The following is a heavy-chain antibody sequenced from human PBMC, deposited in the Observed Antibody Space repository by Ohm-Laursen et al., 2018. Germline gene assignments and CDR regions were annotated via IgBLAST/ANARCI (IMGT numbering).Heavy chain of an antibody. CDR3: ARDWVVRGRQNYYYYYGMDV. Sequence: ASVKVSCKASGYTFTSYYMHWVRQAPGEGLEWMGIINPSGGSPSYAQKFQGRVTMTRDTSTSTVYMELSSLRSEDTAVYYCARDWVVRGRQNYYYYYGMDVWGQGTTVTVSS. J-gene: IGHJ6*02. D-gene: IGHD3-10*01. CDR2: INPSGGSP. V-gene: IGHV1-46*01. CDR1: GYTFTSYY.